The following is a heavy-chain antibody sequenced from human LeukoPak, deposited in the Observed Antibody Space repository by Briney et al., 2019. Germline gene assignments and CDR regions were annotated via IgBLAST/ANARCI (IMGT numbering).Heavy chain of an antibody. D-gene: IGHD6-19*01. J-gene: IGHJ4*02. V-gene: IGHV3-66*01. CDR2: IYSGGST. CDR1: GFTVSSNY. Sequence: GGSLRLSCAASGFTVSSNYMSWVRQTPGKGLEWVSVIYSGGSTYYADSVKGRFTISRDNSKNTLYLQMKSLRAEDTAVYYCARERNLEIAVAGTIFNYWGQGTLVTVSS. CDR3: ARERNLEIAVAGTIFNY.